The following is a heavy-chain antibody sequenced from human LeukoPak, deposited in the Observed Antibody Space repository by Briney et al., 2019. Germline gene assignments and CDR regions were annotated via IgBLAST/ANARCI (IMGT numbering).Heavy chain of an antibody. Sequence: GGSLRLSCAASGFTFSSYGMHWVRQAPGKGLEWVAVISYDGSNKYYADSVKGRFTISRDNSKNTLYLQMNSLRAEDTAVYYCARYYYDSSDYYFDYWGQGTLVTVSS. CDR3: ARYYYDSSDYYFDY. J-gene: IGHJ4*02. V-gene: IGHV3-30*03. D-gene: IGHD3-22*01. CDR1: GFTFSSYG. CDR2: ISYDGSNK.